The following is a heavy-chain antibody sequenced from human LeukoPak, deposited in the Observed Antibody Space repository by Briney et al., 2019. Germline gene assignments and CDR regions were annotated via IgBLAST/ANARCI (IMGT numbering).Heavy chain of an antibody. Sequence: ASVKVSCKASGYTFTNFAISWVRQAPGQGLEWMGWINPYNGNTKYALKVQGRVTMTTDTSTSTAYMELRSLSPDDTAVFYCARGRIPARLRALGVVTDRHYYMDVWGKGTTVTVSS. CDR2: INPYNGNT. CDR3: ARGRIPARLRALGVVTDRHYYMDV. V-gene: IGHV1-18*01. CDR1: GYTFTNFA. D-gene: IGHD3-3*01. J-gene: IGHJ6*03.